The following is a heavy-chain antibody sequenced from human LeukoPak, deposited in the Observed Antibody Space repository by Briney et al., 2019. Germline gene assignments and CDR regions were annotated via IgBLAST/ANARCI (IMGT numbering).Heavy chain of an antibody. CDR1: GYTFTDYY. CDR3: ARVSGKLEYDSFDI. Sequence: ASVKVSCKTSGYTFTDYYIHWVRQAPGQGLEWMGWINPNSGGTNYAQRFQGRVTMTRDTSISTAYMELSRLRSDDTAVYYCARVSGKLEYDSFDIWGQGTMVTVSP. V-gene: IGHV1-2*02. CDR2: INPNSGGT. J-gene: IGHJ3*02. D-gene: IGHD3-10*01.